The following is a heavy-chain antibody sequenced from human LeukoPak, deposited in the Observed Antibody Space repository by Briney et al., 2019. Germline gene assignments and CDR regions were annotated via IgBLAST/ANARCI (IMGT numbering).Heavy chain of an antibody. J-gene: IGHJ4*02. CDR2: IRSTANGYAT. D-gene: IGHD3-22*01. CDR1: GFTFSGSA. Sequence: PGGSLRLSCAASGFTFSGSALHWVRQASGKGLEWVGRIRSTANGYATAYAASVKGRFTISRDDSKNTAYLQMDSLKTEDTAVYYCTRLPPDSSGYYDYWGRGTLVTVSS. V-gene: IGHV3-73*01. CDR3: TRLPPDSSGYYDY.